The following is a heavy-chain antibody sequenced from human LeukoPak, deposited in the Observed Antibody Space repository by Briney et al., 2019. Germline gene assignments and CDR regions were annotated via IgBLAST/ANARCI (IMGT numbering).Heavy chain of an antibody. CDR3: ARHMGSYYYGMDV. D-gene: IGHD3-10*01. CDR1: GYRFTMYW. V-gene: IGHV5-51*01. CDR2: IYPGDSDT. J-gene: IGHJ6*01. Sequence: GESLKISCKGLGYRFTMYWISWVRQMPGKGLEWMAIIYPGDSDTRYSPSFQGQVTISADKSTSTAYLQWDSLKASDTAMYYCARHMGSYYYGMDVWGPGTTVTVSS.